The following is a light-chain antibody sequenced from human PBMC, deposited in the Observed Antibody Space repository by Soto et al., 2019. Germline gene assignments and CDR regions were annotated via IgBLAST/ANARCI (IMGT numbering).Light chain of an antibody. CDR3: QQYNSPMYT. CDR2: KAS. CDR1: QSISSG. Sequence: DIQMTQSPSTLSASVGDRVTITCRASQSISSGLAWYQQKPEKAPKLLIYKASSLESGVPSRFSGSGSGTEFTLTISSLQPDDFATYYCQQYNSPMYTFGQGTKLQIK. V-gene: IGKV1-5*03. J-gene: IGKJ2*01.